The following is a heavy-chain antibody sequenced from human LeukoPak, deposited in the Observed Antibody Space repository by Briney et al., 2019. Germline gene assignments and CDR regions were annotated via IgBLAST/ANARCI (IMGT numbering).Heavy chain of an antibody. CDR2: TNEAGGDK. V-gene: IGHV3-7*01. D-gene: IGHD1-1*01. J-gene: IGHJ4*02. CDR3: AIATTGRGAFGS. CDR1: GFTFSDFW. Sequence: GGSLRLSCAASGFTFSDFWMSWVRQAPGKGLECVASTNEAGGDKYYVDSVKGRFTISRDNSKNSLSLQMNSLTAEDTAIYYCAIATTGRGAFGSWGQGTLVTVSS.